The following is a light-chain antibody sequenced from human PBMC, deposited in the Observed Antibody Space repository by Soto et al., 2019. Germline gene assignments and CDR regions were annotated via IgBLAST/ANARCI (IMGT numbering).Light chain of an antibody. J-gene: IGKJ4*01. V-gene: IGKV1-33*01. CDR3: QQYDNFPIT. CDR1: QDISNY. Sequence: DIQMTQSPSSLSASVGDRVTITCQASQDISNYLNWYQQKPGKAPKLLIYDASNLETGVPSRFSGSGSGPDFTFTISSLQPEDIATYYCQQYDNFPITFGGGTKVEIK. CDR2: DAS.